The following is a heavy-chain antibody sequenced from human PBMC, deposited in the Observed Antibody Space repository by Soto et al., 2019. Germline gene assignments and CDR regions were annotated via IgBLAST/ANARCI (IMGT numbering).Heavy chain of an antibody. J-gene: IGHJ3*02. CDR2: ISAYNGNT. V-gene: IGHV1-18*01. Sequence: QVRLVQSGAEVKKPGASVKVSCKASGYTFTSFRINWVRQAPGQGLEWMGWISAYNGNTNYAQKLQGRVTMSTDTSXXTAYMEVRSLRSDDTAVYYCARGGTSTYYYDAFDIWGQGTVVTVSS. CDR1: GYTFTSFR. D-gene: IGHD3-22*01. CDR3: ARGGTSTYYYDAFDI.